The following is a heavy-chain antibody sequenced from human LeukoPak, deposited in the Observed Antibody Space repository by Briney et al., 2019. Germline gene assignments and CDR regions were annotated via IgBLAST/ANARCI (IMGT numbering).Heavy chain of an antibody. CDR1: GYSFTSYW. Sequence: GEPLEISCKASGYSFTSYWIGWVRQVPGKGLGWMGIIYPGDSETRYSPSFQGQVTISADKSISTAYLQWSSLKASDTAMYYCARAESRQRLGARNFDYWGQGTLVTVSS. CDR3: ARAESRQRLGARNFDY. CDR2: IYPGDSET. D-gene: IGHD6-19*01. V-gene: IGHV5-51*01. J-gene: IGHJ4*02.